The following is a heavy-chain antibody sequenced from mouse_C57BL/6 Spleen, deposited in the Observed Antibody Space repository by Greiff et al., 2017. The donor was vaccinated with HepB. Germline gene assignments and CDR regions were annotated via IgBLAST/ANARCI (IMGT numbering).Heavy chain of an antibody. CDR2: IDPSDSET. CDR1: GYTFTSYW. Sequence: QVQLQQPGAELVRPGSSVKLSCKASGYTFTSYWMHWVKQRPIQGLEWIGNIDPSDSETHYNQKFKDKATLTVDKSSSTAYMQLSSLTSEDSAVYDSAREGNDYAMDYWGQGTSVTVSS. CDR3: AREGNDYAMDY. J-gene: IGHJ4*01. V-gene: IGHV1-52*01.